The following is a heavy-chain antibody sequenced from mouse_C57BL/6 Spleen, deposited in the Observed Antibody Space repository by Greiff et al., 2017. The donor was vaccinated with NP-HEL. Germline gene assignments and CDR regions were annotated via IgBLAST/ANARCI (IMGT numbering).Heavy chain of an antibody. CDR3: ARGRAYDYDAYYFDY. CDR2: IYPGSGST. J-gene: IGHJ2*01. D-gene: IGHD2-4*01. CDR1: GYTFTSYW. V-gene: IGHV1-55*01. Sequence: VQLQQPGAELVKPGASVKMSCKASGYTFTSYWITWVKQRPGQGLEWIGDIYPGSGSTNYNEKFKSKATLTVDTSSSTAYMQLSSLTSEDSAVYYCARGRAYDYDAYYFDYWGQGTTLTVSS.